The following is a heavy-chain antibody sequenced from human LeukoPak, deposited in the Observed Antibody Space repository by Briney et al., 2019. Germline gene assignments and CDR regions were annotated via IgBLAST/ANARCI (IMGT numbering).Heavy chain of an antibody. CDR3: ARGLRAGVPNALDI. J-gene: IGHJ3*02. CDR1: GLTFSSHW. CDR2: INSDGSST. V-gene: IGHV3-74*01. Sequence: GGSLRLSCAAFGLTFSSHWMHWVGQAPGKGLVWVSRINSDGSSTNYADSVKGRFTISRDNAKNTLYLRTNSLRPEDTAVYFCARGLRAGVPNALDIWGRGTMVTVSS. D-gene: IGHD2-21*02.